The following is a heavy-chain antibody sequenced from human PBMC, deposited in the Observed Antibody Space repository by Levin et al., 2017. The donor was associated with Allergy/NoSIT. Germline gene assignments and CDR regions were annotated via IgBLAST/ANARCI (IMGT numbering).Heavy chain of an antibody. CDR2: ISGERDEK. Sequence: TGGSLRLSCVATGFNFNLFPIHWVRQAPGKGLEWLAAISGERDEKFCVKGRFSIFRVNSRNTVYLQMSSLRIDDTALYFCARAPNGCSGAGCLGGAFDHWGHGTRVTVSS. CDR1: GFNFNLFP. CDR3: ARAPNGCSGAGCLGGAFDH. V-gene: IGHV3-30-3*01. J-gene: IGHJ5*02. D-gene: IGHD2-15*01.